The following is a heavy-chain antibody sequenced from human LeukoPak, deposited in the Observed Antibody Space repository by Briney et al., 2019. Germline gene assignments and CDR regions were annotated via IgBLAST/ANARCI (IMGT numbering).Heavy chain of an antibody. CDR3: ARGLSHTYYYGSGSTYFDY. D-gene: IGHD3-10*01. J-gene: IGHJ4*02. V-gene: IGHV1-8*01. Sequence: ASVKVSCKASGYTFTSYDINWVRQATGQGLEWMGWMNPNSGNTGYAQKFQGRVTMTRNTPISTAYMELSSLRSEDTAVYYCARGLSHTYYYGSGSTYFDYWGQGTLVTVSS. CDR1: GYTFTSYD. CDR2: MNPNSGNT.